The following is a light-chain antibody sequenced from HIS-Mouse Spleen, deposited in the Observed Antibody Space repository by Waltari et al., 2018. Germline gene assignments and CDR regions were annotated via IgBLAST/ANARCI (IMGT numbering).Light chain of an antibody. J-gene: IGLJ2*01. CDR3: YSTDSSGNHRV. Sequence: SYELTQPPSVSVSPGQTARITCSGDALPKKYAYWYQQKSGKAPVLVIYEDSKRPSGITGRFSGSSSGTMATLTISGAQVEDEADYYCYSTDSSGNHRVFGGGTKLTVL. CDR2: EDS. CDR1: ALPKKY. V-gene: IGLV3-10*01.